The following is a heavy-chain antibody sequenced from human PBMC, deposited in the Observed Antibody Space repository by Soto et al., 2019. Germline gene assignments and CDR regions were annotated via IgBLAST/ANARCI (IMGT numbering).Heavy chain of an antibody. CDR3: AKGLYGSGSYIDY. CDR1: GFTFSSYG. V-gene: IGHV3-30*18. D-gene: IGHD3-10*01. Sequence: GGSLRLSCAASGFTFSSYGMHWVRQAPGKGLEWVAVISYDGSYKYYADSLKGRFTISRDNSKNTLYVQMNSLRAEDTAMYYCAKGLYGSGSYIDYWGQGTLVTVSS. CDR2: ISYDGSYK. J-gene: IGHJ4*02.